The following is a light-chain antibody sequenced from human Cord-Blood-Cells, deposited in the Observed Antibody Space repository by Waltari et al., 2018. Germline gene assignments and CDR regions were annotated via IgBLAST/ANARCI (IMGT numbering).Light chain of an antibody. CDR1: SSDVGCYIY. J-gene: IGLJ3*02. V-gene: IGLV2-14*01. CDR2: DLS. CDR3: SSYTSSSTLV. Sequence: QSALTQPASVSGSPGQSITISCTGTSSDVGCYIYVSWYQQHPGQAPKSMIYDLSKRPSGVSNRFSGSKSGNTASLTISGLQVEDEADYYCSSYTSSSTLVFGGGTKLTVL.